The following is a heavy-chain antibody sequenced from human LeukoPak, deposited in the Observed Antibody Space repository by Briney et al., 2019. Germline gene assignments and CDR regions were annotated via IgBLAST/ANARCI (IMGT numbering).Heavy chain of an antibody. D-gene: IGHD1-26*01. CDR1: GGSIRSYY. V-gene: IGHV4-59*08. J-gene: IGHJ4*02. Sequence: PSETLSLTCTVSGGSIRSYYWSWIRQPPGKGLEWIGYIYYSGSTNYNLSLKSRVTISVDTSKNQFSLKLSSVTAADTAVYYCARHSGSYGEYFDYWGQGTLVTVSS. CDR2: IYYSGST. CDR3: ARHSGSYGEYFDY.